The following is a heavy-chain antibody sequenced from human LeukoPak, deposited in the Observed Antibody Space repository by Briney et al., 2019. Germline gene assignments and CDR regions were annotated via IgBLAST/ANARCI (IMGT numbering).Heavy chain of an antibody. CDR3: ARDTGGLYRAPHGMDV. J-gene: IGHJ6*02. D-gene: IGHD2-8*02. CDR2: IYDSGST. Sequence: PSETLSLTCTVSGGSIRSSYYYWGWIRQPPGKGLEWIGSIYDSGSTYYNPSLKSRVTISVDTSKNQFSLKLSSVTAADTAVYYCARDTGGLYRAPHGMDVWGQGTTVTVSS. V-gene: IGHV4-39*07. CDR1: GGSIRSSYYY.